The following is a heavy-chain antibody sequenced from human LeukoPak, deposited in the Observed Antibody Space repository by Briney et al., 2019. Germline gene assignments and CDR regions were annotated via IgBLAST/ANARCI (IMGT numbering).Heavy chain of an antibody. V-gene: IGHV3-23*01. Sequence: GSLRLSCAVSGITLSNYGMSWVRQAPGKGLEWVAGLSGSGGGTNYADSVQGRFTISRDNPKNTLYLQMNSLRAEDTAVYFCAKRGVVIRVFLVGFHKEAYYFDSWGQGALVTVSS. CDR3: AKRGVVIRVFLVGFHKEAYYFDS. D-gene: IGHD3-10*01. CDR2: LSGSGGGT. CDR1: GITLSNYG. J-gene: IGHJ4*02.